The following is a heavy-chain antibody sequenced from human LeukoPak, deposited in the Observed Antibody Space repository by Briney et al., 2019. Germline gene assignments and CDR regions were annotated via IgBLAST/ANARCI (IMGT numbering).Heavy chain of an antibody. Sequence: EPSGTLSLTCAVSGGSISSSNWWSWVRQPPGKGLEWIGEIYHSGSTNYNPSLKSRVTISVDKSKNQFSLKLSSVTAADTAVYYVARAVYYGWGGSFDYGGQGTLVTVSS. V-gene: IGHV4-4*02. CDR3: ARAVYYGWGGSFDY. D-gene: IGHD3-10*01. CDR1: GGSISSSNW. CDR2: IYHSGST. J-gene: IGHJ4*02.